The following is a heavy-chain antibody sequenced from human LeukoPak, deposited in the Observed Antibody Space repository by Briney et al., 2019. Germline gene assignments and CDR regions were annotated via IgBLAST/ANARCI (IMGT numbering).Heavy chain of an antibody. CDR1: GYTFTSYA. CDR3: ARKYYASSGYCSHFDY. Sequence: ASVKVSCKASGYTFTSYAMHWVRQAPGQRHERMGRINAGNGNTKYSQKFQGRVTITRDTSASTAYMELSSLRSEDTAVYYCARKYYASSGYCSHFDYWGQGTLVTVSS. V-gene: IGHV1-3*01. D-gene: IGHD3-22*01. J-gene: IGHJ4*02. CDR2: INAGNGNT.